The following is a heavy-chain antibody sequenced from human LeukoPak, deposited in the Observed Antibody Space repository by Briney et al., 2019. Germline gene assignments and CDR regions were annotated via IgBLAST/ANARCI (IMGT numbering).Heavy chain of an antibody. CDR1: GGTFSSYA. CDR2: IIPIFGTA. J-gene: IGHJ4*02. D-gene: IGHD3-10*01. Sequence: SVKVSCEASGGTFSSYAISWVRQAPGQGLEWMGGIIPIFGTANYAQKFQGRVTITADESTSTAYMELSSLRSEDTAVYYCAREGSGSYYKRYFDYWGQGTLVTVSS. V-gene: IGHV1-69*01. CDR3: AREGSGSYYKRYFDY.